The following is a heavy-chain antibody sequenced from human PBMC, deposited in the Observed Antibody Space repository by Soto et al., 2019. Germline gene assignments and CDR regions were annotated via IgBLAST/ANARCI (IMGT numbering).Heavy chain of an antibody. CDR1: GFTFSSYA. CDR2: ISGSGGST. J-gene: IGHJ6*03. V-gene: IGHV3-23*01. Sequence: GGSLRLSCAASGFTFSSYAMSWVRQAPGKGLEWVSAISGSGGSTYYADSVKGRFTISGDNSKNTLYLQMNSLRAEDTAVYYCAKDVSRDYYYYYYMDVWGKGTTVTVSS. D-gene: IGHD2-2*01. CDR3: AKDVSRDYYYYYYMDV.